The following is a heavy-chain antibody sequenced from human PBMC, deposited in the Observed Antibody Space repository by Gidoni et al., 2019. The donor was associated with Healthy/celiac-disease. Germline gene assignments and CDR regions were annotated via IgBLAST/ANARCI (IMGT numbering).Heavy chain of an antibody. CDR1: GGSVSSGSYY. D-gene: IGHD3-22*01. CDR2: IYYSGST. V-gene: IGHV4-61*01. J-gene: IGHJ6*02. Sequence: QVQLQESGPGLVKPSETLSLTCTVSGGSVSSGSYYWSWIRQPPGKGLEWIGYIYYSGSTNYNPSLKSRVTISVDTSKNQFSLKLSSVTAADTAVYYCARDVGYDSSGYFGYYYYGMDVWGQGTTVTVS. CDR3: ARDVGYDSSGYFGYYYYGMDV.